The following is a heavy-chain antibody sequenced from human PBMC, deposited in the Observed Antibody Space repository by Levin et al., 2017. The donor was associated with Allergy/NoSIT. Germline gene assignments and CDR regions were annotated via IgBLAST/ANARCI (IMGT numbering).Heavy chain of an antibody. D-gene: IGHD3-22*01. V-gene: IGHV3-33*01. CDR2: IWYDGSNK. Sequence: GGSLRLSCAASGFTFSSYGMHWVRQAPGKGLEWVAVIWYDGSNKYYADSVKGRFTISRDNSKNTLYLQMNSLRAEDTAVYYCARATYYYDSSGYSDDDGMDGWGQGTTVTVS. CDR1: GFTFSSYG. CDR3: ARATYYYDSSGYSDDDGMDG. J-gene: IGHJ6*02.